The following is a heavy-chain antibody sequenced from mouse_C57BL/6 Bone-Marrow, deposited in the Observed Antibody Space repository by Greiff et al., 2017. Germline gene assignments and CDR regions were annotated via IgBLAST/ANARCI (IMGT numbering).Heavy chain of an antibody. CDR2: IHPNSGST. J-gene: IGHJ3*01. Sequence: VQLQQPGAELVKPGASVKLSCKASGYTFTSYWMHWVKQRPGQGLEWIGMIHPNSGSTNYNEKFKSKATLTVDKSYSTAYMQLSSRTSEDSAVYYCARLWLLRGLAYWGQGTLVTVSA. D-gene: IGHD2-3*01. CDR3: ARLWLLRGLAY. CDR1: GYTFTSYW. V-gene: IGHV1-64*01.